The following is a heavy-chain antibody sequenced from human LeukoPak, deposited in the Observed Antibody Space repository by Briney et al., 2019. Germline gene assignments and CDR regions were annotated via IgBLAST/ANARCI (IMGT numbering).Heavy chain of an antibody. D-gene: IGHD4-11*01. CDR1: GFTVSSYY. J-gene: IGHJ6*02. CDR3: ARSYSNHLFGMDV. Sequence: GGSLRLSCAASGFTVSSYYMTWVRQVPGKGLEWVSVIYSGGSTYYADSVKGRVAISRDNSKNTVFLQMNSVRAEDTAVYYCARSYSNHLFGMDVWGQGTTVTVSS. V-gene: IGHV3-66*01. CDR2: IYSGGST.